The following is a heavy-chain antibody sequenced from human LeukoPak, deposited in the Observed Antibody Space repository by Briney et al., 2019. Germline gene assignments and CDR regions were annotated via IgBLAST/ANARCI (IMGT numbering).Heavy chain of an antibody. CDR3: AKDWDSGSYFADH. CDR2: ISYDGSNK. CDR1: GFTFSTYS. D-gene: IGHD1-26*01. Sequence: PGGSLRLSCAASGFTFSTYSMNWVRQAPGKGLEWVAVISYDGSNKYYADSVKGRFAISRDNSKNTLYLQMNDLRAEDTALYYCAKDWDSGSYFADHWGQGTLVAVSS. V-gene: IGHV3-30*18. J-gene: IGHJ4*02.